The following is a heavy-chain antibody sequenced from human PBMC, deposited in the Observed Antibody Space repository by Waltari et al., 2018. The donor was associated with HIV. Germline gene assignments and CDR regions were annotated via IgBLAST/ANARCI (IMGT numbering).Heavy chain of an antibody. D-gene: IGHD3-16*01. CDR1: GYTFTNYG. Sequence: QVQLVQSGDEVKKPGASVKVSCKPSGYTFTNYGITWVRPAPGQGLEWMGWISAYNGNTNFAQRFQGRVTMTTDTSTSTAYMELRSLRSDDTAVFYCARVQLIMVTFGGDFAPQFFEYWGQGTLVTVSS. CDR2: ISAYNGNT. V-gene: IGHV1-18*01. J-gene: IGHJ4*02. CDR3: ARVQLIMVTFGGDFAPQFFEY.